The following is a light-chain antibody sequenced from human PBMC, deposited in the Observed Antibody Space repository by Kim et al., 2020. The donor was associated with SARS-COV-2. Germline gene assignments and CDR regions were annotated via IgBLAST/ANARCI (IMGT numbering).Light chain of an antibody. CDR3: HSRDSSGDHR. CDR2: DKN. Sequence: KTERIERQGDGIRRYYARWDQQKPGQATVIVIYDKNKRATGIPDRFSGASGGNTASLTNTGAQAEEEAEYSCHSRDSSGDHRFGGGNQLTVL. CDR1: GIRRYY. V-gene: IGLV3-19*01. J-gene: IGLJ2*01.